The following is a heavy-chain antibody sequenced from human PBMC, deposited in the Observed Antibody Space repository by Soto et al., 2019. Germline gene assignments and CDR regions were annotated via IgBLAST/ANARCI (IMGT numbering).Heavy chain of an antibody. D-gene: IGHD2-8*01. CDR3: ARGPRPVYAIHTYYYYYGMDV. J-gene: IGHJ6*02. Sequence: ASVKVSCKASGYTFTSYAMHWVRQAPGQRLEWMGWINAGNGNTKYSQKFQGRVTITRDTSASTAYMELSSLRSEDTAVYYCARGPRPVYAIHTYYYYYGMDVWGQGTTVTVSS. V-gene: IGHV1-3*01. CDR1: GYTFTSYA. CDR2: INAGNGNT.